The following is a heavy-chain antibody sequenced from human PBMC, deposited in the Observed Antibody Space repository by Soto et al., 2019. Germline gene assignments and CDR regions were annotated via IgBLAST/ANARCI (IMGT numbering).Heavy chain of an antibody. CDR3: GKGIAVAGPKNRNYYYYGMDV. V-gene: IGHV3-23*01. CDR2: ISGSGGST. Sequence: GGSLRLSCAASGFTFSSYAMSWVRQAPGKGLEWVSAISGSGGSTYYADSVKGRFTISRDNSKNTLYLQMNSLRAEDTAVYYCGKGIAVAGPKNRNYYYYGMDVWGQGTTVTVSS. J-gene: IGHJ6*02. D-gene: IGHD6-19*01. CDR1: GFTFSSYA.